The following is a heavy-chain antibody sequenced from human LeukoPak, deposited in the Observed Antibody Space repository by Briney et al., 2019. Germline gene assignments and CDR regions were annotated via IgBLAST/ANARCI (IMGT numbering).Heavy chain of an antibody. V-gene: IGHV3-30*18. J-gene: IGHJ4*02. CDR3: AKVDGLAVAADGIDY. CDR1: GFTFSSYG. D-gene: IGHD6-19*01. Sequence: GGSLRLSCAASGFTFSSYGMHWVRPAPGKGLEWVAVISYDGSNKYYADSVKGRFTISRDNSKNTPYLQMNSLRAEDTAVYYCAKVDGLAVAADGIDYWGQGTLVTVSS. CDR2: ISYDGSNK.